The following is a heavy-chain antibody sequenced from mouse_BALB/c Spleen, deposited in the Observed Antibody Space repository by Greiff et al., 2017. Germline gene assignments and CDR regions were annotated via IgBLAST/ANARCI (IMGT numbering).Heavy chain of an antibody. CDR1: GYSITSDYA. Sequence: EVHLVESGPGLVKPSQSLSLTCTVTGYSITSDYAWNWIRQFPGNKLEWMGYISYSGSTSYNPSLKSRISITRDTSKNQFFLQLNSVTTEDTATYYCAEAGTGLYYYAMDYWGQGTSVTVSS. CDR3: AEAGTGLYYYAMDY. J-gene: IGHJ4*01. D-gene: IGHD3-3*01. V-gene: IGHV3-2*02. CDR2: ISYSGST.